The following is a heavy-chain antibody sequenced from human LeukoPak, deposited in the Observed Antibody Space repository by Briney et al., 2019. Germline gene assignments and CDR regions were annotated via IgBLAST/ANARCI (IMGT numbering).Heavy chain of an antibody. V-gene: IGHV3-30-3*01. CDR3: ARVEMAMGYSYSFDY. J-gene: IGHJ4*02. CDR2: ISYDGSNK. CDR1: GFTFSSYA. Sequence: GRSLRLSCAASGFTFSSYAMHWVRQAPGKGLEWVAVISYDGSNKYYADSVKGRFTISRDNSKNTLYLQMNSLRAEDTAVYYCARVEMAMGYSYSFDYWGQGTLVTVSS. D-gene: IGHD5-18*01.